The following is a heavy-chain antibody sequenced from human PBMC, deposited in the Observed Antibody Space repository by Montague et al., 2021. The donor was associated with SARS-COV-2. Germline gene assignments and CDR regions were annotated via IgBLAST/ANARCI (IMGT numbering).Heavy chain of an antibody. J-gene: IGHJ6*04. CDR3: ASGDDTGSGNLDV. Sequence: SETLSLTCAVFDGSFSNFYWSWIRQPPGKGLEWIGEINHSGTTYYNPSLKSRVTISIDTSRNQFSLKLNSVTAADAAVYYCASGDDTGSGNLDVWGKGTTVTVSS. CDR1: DGSFSNFY. CDR2: INHSGTT. V-gene: IGHV4-34*01. D-gene: IGHD1-26*01.